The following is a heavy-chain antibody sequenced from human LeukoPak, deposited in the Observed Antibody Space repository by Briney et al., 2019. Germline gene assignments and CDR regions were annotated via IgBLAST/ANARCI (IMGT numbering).Heavy chain of an antibody. CDR2: INAGNGNT. V-gene: IGHV1-3*01. Sequence: ASVKVSCKASGYTFTSYAMHWVRQAPGQRLEWMGWINAGNGNTKYSQKFQGRVTITRDTSASTAYMELSSLRSEDTAVYYCASNLFLEWLLSPGGDDYWGQGILVTVSS. D-gene: IGHD3-3*01. CDR1: GYTFTSYA. CDR3: ASNLFLEWLLSPGGDDY. J-gene: IGHJ4*02.